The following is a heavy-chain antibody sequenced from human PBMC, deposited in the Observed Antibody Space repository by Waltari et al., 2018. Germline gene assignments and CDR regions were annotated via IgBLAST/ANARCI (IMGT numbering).Heavy chain of an antibody. D-gene: IGHD4-17*01. CDR1: GFTFRITA. CDR2: IWSDGKNT. V-gene: IGHV3-33*01. J-gene: IGHJ4*01. Sequence: AASGFTFRITAMHWVRQAPGKGLEWVAGIWSDGKNTNYADFVRGRFTISRDNLKNTVDLQMNSLRAEDKGVYYCARDRGVRLRGAIFGSWGHGTLVTVSA. CDR3: ARDRGVRLRGAIFGS.